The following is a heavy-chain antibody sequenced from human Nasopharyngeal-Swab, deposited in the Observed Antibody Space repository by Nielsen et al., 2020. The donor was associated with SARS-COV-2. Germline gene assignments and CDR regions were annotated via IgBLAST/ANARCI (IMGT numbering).Heavy chain of an antibody. CDR2: IIPIFGTA. Sequence: WVRQAPGQGLEWMGGIIPIFGTANYAQKFQGRVTITADEFTSTAYMELSSLRSEDTAVYYCARDPSGDYYYDSSGRPRHYFDYWGQGTLVTVSS. D-gene: IGHD3-22*01. V-gene: IGHV1-69*01. J-gene: IGHJ4*02. CDR3: ARDPSGDYYYDSSGRPRHYFDY.